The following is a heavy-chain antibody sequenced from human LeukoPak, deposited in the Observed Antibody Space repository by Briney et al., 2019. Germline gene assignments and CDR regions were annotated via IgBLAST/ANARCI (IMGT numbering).Heavy chain of an antibody. CDR3: AKDTSIGKYCTNGVCSPFDY. V-gene: IGHV3-23*01. CDR1: GFTFSSYA. J-gene: IGHJ4*02. CDR2: ISDSGDYT. Sequence: GGSLTLSCAGSGFTFSSYAMSWVRQAPGQGLEWVSVISDSGDYTSYADSVRGRFTISRDNSRDTLYLQMISLRPEDTAVYYCAKDTSIGKYCTNGVCSPFDYWGRGTLVTVSS. D-gene: IGHD2-8*01.